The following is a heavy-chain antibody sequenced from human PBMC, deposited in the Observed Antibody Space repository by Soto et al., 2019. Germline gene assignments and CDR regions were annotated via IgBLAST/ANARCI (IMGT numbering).Heavy chain of an antibody. CDR2: IYYSGST. Sequence: SETLSLSCTVSGGSISSYYWSWIRQPPGKGLEWIGYIYYSGSTNYNPSLKSRVTISVDTSKNQFSLKLSSVTAADTAVYYCARRWGGTFDYWGQGTLVTVSS. J-gene: IGHJ4*02. D-gene: IGHD2-21*01. CDR3: ARRWGGTFDY. V-gene: IGHV4-59*01. CDR1: GGSISSYY.